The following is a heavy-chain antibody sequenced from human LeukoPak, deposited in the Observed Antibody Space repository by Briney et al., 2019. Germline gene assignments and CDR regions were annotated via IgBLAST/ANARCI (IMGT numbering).Heavy chain of an antibody. CDR1: GGSFSGYY. V-gene: IGHV4-34*01. CDR2: INHSGGT. D-gene: IGHD6-19*01. Sequence: SETLSLTCAVYGGSFSGYYWSWIRQPPGKGLEWIGEINHSGGTNCNPSLKSRVTISVDTSKNQFSLKLSSVTAADTAVYYCARFSSGWYGWFDPWGQGTLVTVSS. CDR3: ARFSSGWYGWFDP. J-gene: IGHJ5*02.